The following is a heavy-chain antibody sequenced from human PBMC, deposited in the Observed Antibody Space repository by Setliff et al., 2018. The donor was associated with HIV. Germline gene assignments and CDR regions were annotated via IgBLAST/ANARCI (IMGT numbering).Heavy chain of an antibody. J-gene: IGHJ3*01. V-gene: IGHV4-59*01. CDR1: GAYISSYY. D-gene: IGHD5-12*01. CDR2: IYYSGNT. CDR3: ARDLGLRGPPT. Sequence: PSETLSLTCTVSGAYISSYYWSWIRQPPGKGLEWIGDIYYSGNTHFNPSLKSRVTISLDTSKNQVFLKLSSVTAADTAVYYCARDLGLRGPPTWGQGTMVTVSS.